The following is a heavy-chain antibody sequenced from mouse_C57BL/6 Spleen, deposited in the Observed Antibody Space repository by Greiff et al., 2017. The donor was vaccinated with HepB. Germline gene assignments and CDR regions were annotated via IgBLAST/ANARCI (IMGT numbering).Heavy chain of an antibody. V-gene: IGHV1-50*01. J-gene: IGHJ2*01. CDR2: IDPSDSYT. CDR1: GYTFTSYW. CDR3: ARSDYYSNYYFDY. Sequence: QVHVKQPGAELVKPGASVKLSCKASGYTFTSYWMQWVKQRPGQGLEWIGEIDPSDSYTNYNQKFKGKATLTVDTSSSTAYMQLSSLTSEDSAVYYCARSDYYSNYYFDYWGQGTTLTVSS. D-gene: IGHD2-5*01.